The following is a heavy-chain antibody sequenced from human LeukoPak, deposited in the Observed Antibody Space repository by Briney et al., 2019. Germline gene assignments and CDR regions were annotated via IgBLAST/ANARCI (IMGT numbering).Heavy chain of an antibody. D-gene: IGHD3-22*01. Sequence: GGSLRLSYAASGFTFSSYAMSWVRQAPGKGLEWVSAISGSGGSTYYADSVKGRFTISRDNSKNTLYLQMNSLRAEDTAVYYCAKEGDPNYDSSGYHHWGQGTLVTVSS. CDR3: AKEGDPNYDSSGYHH. CDR2: ISGSGGST. CDR1: GFTFSSYA. V-gene: IGHV3-23*01. J-gene: IGHJ5*02.